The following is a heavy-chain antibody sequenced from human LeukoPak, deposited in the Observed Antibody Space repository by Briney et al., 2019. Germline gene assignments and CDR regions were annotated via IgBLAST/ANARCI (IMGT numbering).Heavy chain of an antibody. CDR1: GFTFSSYS. Sequence: PGGSLRLSCVASGFTFSSYSMNWVRQAPGKGLEWVSYISRSRPTIHYADSVKGRFTISRDNSKNTLYLQMNSLRPEDTAVYFCANRGVIDFLTGYYYYFDYWGQGTLVIVSS. D-gene: IGHD3-9*01. J-gene: IGHJ4*02. V-gene: IGHV3-48*01. CDR3: ANRGVIDFLTGYYYYFDY. CDR2: ISRSRPTI.